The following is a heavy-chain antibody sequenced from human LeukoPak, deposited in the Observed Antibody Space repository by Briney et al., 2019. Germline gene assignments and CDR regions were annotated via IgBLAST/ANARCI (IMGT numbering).Heavy chain of an antibody. CDR3: ARLGVAGGYYYGMDV. D-gene: IGHD2-15*01. CDR1: GGSISSGDYY. V-gene: IGHV4-30-4*01. Sequence: SVTLSLTCTVSGGSISSGDYYWSWLRQPPGKGLEWIGYIYYSGSTYYNPSLKSRVTTSIDTSKNQFSLRLSSVTAADTAVYYCARLGVAGGYYYGMDVWGQGTTVTVSS. J-gene: IGHJ6*02. CDR2: IYYSGST.